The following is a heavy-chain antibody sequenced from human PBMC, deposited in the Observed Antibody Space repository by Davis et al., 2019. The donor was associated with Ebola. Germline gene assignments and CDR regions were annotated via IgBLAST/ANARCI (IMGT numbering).Heavy chain of an antibody. CDR2: INSDGSST. CDR1: GFTFSSYW. D-gene: IGHD3-3*01. Sequence: PGGSLRLSCAASGFTFSSYWMHWVRQAPGKGLVWVSRINSDGSSTSYADSVKGRFTISRDNAKNSLFMQMNSLRAEETAVYYCVSGDGRGSSYDMDVWGQGTTVTVSS. CDR3: VSGDGRGSSYDMDV. V-gene: IGHV3-74*01. J-gene: IGHJ6*02.